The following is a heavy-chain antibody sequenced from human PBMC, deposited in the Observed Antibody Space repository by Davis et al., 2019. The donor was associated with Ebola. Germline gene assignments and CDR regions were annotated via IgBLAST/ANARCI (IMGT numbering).Heavy chain of an antibody. V-gene: IGHV1-18*01. D-gene: IGHD3-3*01. CDR2: ISAYNGNT. CDR1: GDTFNTYS. CDR3: AREFKSGYSYYYNGMDV. Sequence: ASVKVSCKSSGDTFNTYSISWIRQAPGQGLEWMGWISAYNGNTNYAQKLQGRVTMTTDTSTSTVYMELRSLRSDDTAVYYCAREFKSGYSYYYNGMDVWGQGTTVAVSS. J-gene: IGHJ6*02.